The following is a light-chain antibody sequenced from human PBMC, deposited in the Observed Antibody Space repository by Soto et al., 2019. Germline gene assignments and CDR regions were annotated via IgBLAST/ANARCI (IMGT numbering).Light chain of an antibody. V-gene: IGKV1-39*01. Sequence: DIRMTQSPSSLSASVGDIFTITCRASQSISSYLNWYQQKPGKAPKLLIYKASTLKSGVPSRFSGSGSGTEFTLTISSLQPDDFATYYCQHSWTFGQGTKVDIK. CDR1: QSISSY. CDR2: KAS. J-gene: IGKJ1*01. CDR3: QHSWT.